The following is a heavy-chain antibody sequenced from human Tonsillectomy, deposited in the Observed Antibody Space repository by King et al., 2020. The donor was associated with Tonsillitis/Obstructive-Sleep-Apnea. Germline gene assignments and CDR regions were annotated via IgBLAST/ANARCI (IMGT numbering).Heavy chain of an antibody. CDR3: ARHEVVGDDYYMDV. D-gene: IGHD2-2*01. J-gene: IGHJ6*03. V-gene: IGHV5-51*01. CDR2: IYPGDSDT. CDR1: GYSFTTYW. Sequence: QLVQSGAEVKKPGESLKISCKGSGYSFTTYWIGWVRQMPRKGLEWMGIIYPGDSDTRYSPSFQGQVTMLVDKSISTAYLQWNSLKASDTAIYYCARHEVVGDDYYMDVWGKGTTVTVSS.